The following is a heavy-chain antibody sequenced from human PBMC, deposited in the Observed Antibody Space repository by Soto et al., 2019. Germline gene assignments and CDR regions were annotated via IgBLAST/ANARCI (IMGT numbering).Heavy chain of an antibody. D-gene: IGHD3-10*01. CDR2: LSYDGSNK. V-gene: IGHV3-30-3*01. Sequence: GGSLRLSCAASGFTFSSYAMHWVRQAPGKGLEWVAVLSYDGSNKYYADSVKGRFTISRDNSKNTLYLQMNSLRAEDTAVYYCARDGRYYGSGSYSTRYYYYGMDVWGQGTTVTVSS. CDR1: GFTFSSYA. J-gene: IGHJ6*02. CDR3: ARDGRYYGSGSYSTRYYYYGMDV.